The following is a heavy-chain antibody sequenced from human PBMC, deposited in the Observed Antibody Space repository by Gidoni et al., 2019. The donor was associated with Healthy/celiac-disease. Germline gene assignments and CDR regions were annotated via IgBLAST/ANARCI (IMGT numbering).Heavy chain of an antibody. D-gene: IGHD3-22*01. CDR1: GGTFRSYA. V-gene: IGHV1-69*01. CDR3: ASGNYYDSSGYYQLADY. J-gene: IGHJ4*02. CDR2: IIPIFGTA. Sequence: QVQLVQSGAEVKKPGSSVKVSCKASGGTFRSYAISWVRQAPGQGLEWMGGIIPIFGTANYAQKFQGRVTITADESTSTAYMELSSLRSEDTAVYYCASGNYYDSSGYYQLADYWGQGTLVTVSS.